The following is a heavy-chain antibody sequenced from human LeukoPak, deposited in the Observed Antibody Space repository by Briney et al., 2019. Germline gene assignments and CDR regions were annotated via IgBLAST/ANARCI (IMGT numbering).Heavy chain of an antibody. CDR2: MNPNSGNT. V-gene: IGHV1-8*02. D-gene: IGHD3-3*01. J-gene: IGHJ6*02. Sequence: ASVKVSCKASGYTFTGYYMHWVRQAPGQGLEWMGWMNPNSGNTGYAQKFQGRVTMTRNTSISTAYMELSSLRSEDTAVYYCARALRFLEWSTEDEYYYYGMDVWGQGTRSPSP. CDR1: GYTFTGYY. CDR3: ARALRFLEWSTEDEYYYYGMDV.